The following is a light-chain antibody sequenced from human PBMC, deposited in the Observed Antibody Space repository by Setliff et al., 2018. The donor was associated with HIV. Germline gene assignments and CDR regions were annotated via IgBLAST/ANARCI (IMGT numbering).Light chain of an antibody. CDR3: CSHAGTSFV. J-gene: IGLJ1*01. CDR2: TNN. CDR1: SSNIGSNT. Sequence: QSALTQPPSASGTPGQRVTISCSGSSSNIGSNTVNWYQQLPGTAPKLLICTNNQRPSGVPDRFSGSKSDTSASLAISGLQSEDEADYYCCSHAGTSFVFGIGTKVTVL. V-gene: IGLV1-44*01.